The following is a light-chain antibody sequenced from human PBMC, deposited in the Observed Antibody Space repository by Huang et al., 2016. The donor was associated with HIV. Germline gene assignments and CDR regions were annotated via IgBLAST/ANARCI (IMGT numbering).Light chain of an antibody. Sequence: EIVLTQSPVTLSLYPGEGASLSCRASQGVPNSYLAWYQQKPGQSPRLLIFGASNRATGVPHRFRGSESGTDFTRTISGLDPEDFAVYYCQQYGTLPYTFGQGTKLEI. V-gene: IGKV3-20*01. CDR1: QGVPNSY. CDR3: QQYGTLPYT. CDR2: GAS. J-gene: IGKJ2*01.